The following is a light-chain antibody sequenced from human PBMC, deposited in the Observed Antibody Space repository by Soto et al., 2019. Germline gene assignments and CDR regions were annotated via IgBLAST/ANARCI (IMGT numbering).Light chain of an antibody. CDR2: RDT. Sequence: YELTQPLSVSVALGQTARITCGGNNIGSKNVHWYQLNPGQAPVLVIYRDTNRPSGIPERFSGSNSGNTATLAISGAQVGDDADYYCQVWDSSTVVFGGGTKLTVL. CDR3: QVWDSSTVV. CDR1: NIGSKN. V-gene: IGLV3-9*01. J-gene: IGLJ3*02.